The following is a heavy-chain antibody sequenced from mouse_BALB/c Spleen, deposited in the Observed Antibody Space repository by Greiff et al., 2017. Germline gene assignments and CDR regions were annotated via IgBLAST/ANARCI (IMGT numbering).Heavy chain of an antibody. D-gene: IGHD1-1*01. CDR1: GFTFSSYA. CDR2: ISSGGSYT. V-gene: IGHV5-9-4*01. CDR3: ARDQDGGYAMDY. J-gene: IGHJ4*01. Sequence: EVMLVESGGGLVKPGGSLKLSCAASGFTFSSYAMSWVRQSPEKRLEWVAEISSGGSYTYYPDTVTGRFTISRDNAKNTLYLEMSSLRSEDTAMYYCARDQDGGYAMDYWGQGTSVTVSS.